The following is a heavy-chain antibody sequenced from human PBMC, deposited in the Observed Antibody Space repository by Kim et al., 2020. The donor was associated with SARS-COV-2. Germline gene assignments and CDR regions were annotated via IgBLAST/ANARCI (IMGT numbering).Heavy chain of an antibody. V-gene: IGHV4-39*01. CDR3: ARHGLYDSGGYFPNWLDP. J-gene: IGHJ5*02. Sequence: SETLSLTCTVSGGSISSSSYYWGWIRQPPGKGLEWIGSIYYSGSTYYNPSLKSRVTISVDTSKNQFSLKLSSVTAADTAVYYCARHGLYDSGGYFPNWLDPWGQGTLVTVSS. CDR2: IYYSGST. CDR1: GGSISSSSYY. D-gene: IGHD3-22*01.